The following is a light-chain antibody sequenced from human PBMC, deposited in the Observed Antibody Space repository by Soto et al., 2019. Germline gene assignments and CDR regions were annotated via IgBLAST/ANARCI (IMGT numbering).Light chain of an antibody. J-gene: IGKJ3*01. CDR1: QYISSW. CDR2: KAS. Sequence: DIQMTQSPSTQSASVGDRVTIACRASQYISSWLAWYQQKPGKAPKLLIYKASSLESGVPSRFSGSGSGTEFTLAISGLQPDDLATYYCQQYSTYPFTFGPGTKLEIK. V-gene: IGKV1-5*03. CDR3: QQYSTYPFT.